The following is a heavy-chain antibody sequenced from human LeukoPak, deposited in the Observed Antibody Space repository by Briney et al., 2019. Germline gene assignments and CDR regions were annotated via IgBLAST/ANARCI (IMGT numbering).Heavy chain of an antibody. D-gene: IGHD6-13*01. CDR1: GGSISSSSYY. Sequence: PSETLSLTCTVSGGSISSSSYYWGWIRQPPGKGLEWIGSIYYSGSTYYNPSLKSRVTISVDTSKNQFSLKLSSVTAADTAVYYCAREQPPGIAAAAGWFDPWGQGTLVTVSS. CDR3: AREQPPGIAAAAGWFDP. V-gene: IGHV4-39*07. J-gene: IGHJ5*02. CDR2: IYYSGST.